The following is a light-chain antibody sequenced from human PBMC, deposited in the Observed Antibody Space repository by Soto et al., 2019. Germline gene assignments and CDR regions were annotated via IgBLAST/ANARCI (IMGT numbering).Light chain of an antibody. J-gene: IGKJ1*01. V-gene: IGKV3-20*01. CDR3: QQYNSYPWT. CDR1: STVDSIY. Sequence: ETVLTQSPGTLSLSPGERASLSCRASSTVDSIYLAWYQQKPGQAPRLLIYGASNRATGIPDRFSGSGSGTDFTLTISRLEPEDFATYYCQQYNSYPWTFGQGTKVDIK. CDR2: GAS.